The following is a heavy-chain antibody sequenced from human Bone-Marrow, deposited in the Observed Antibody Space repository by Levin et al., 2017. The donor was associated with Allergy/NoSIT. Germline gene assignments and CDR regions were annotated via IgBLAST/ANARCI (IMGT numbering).Heavy chain of an antibody. CDR3: AIMYYGSGTYGWFDS. Sequence: QPGGSLRLSCVASGVNLRSNGLSWVRQAPGKGLEWVSTIRSTGSHTYYADSVKGRFTISRDDSKNTLYLQMNSLRAEDTAVYYCAIMYYGSGTYGWFDSWGQGTPVTVSS. CDR2: IRSTGSHT. D-gene: IGHD3-10*01. J-gene: IGHJ5*01. CDR1: GVNLRSNG. V-gene: IGHV3-23*01.